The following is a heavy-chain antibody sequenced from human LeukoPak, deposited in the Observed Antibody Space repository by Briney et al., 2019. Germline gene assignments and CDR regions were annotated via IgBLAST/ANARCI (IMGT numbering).Heavy chain of an antibody. V-gene: IGHV3-49*03. CDR3: TRFNYYDSSAYDY. J-gene: IGHJ4*02. CDR1: GFTFGDYA. D-gene: IGHD3-22*01. Sequence: GGSLRLSCTASGFTFGDYAMSWFRQAPGKGLEWVGFIRSKAYGGTTEYAASVKGRFTISRDDSKSIAYLQMNSLKTEDTAVYYCTRFNYYDSSAYDYWGQGTLVTVSS. CDR2: IRSKAYGGTT.